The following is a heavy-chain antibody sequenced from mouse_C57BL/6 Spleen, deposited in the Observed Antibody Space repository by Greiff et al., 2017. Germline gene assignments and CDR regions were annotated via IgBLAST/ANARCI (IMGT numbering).Heavy chain of an antibody. J-gene: IGHJ2*01. CDR3: AMYYYGSSGNYFDY. V-gene: IGHV1-37*01. D-gene: IGHD1-1*01. Sequence: VQLQQSGPELVKPGASVKISCKASGYSFTGYFMNWVKQSHGQSLEWIGRINPYNGFTFYNQKFKGKATLTVDTSSSTAHMELLSLTSEDFAVYYCAMYYYGSSGNYFDYWGQGTTLTVSS. CDR2: INPYNGFT. CDR1: GYSFTGYF.